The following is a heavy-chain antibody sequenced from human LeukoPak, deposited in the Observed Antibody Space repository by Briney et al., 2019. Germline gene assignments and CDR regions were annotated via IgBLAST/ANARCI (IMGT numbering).Heavy chain of an antibody. Sequence: GGSLRPSCAASGFTFSSYAMSWVRQAPGKGLEWVSAISGSGGSTYYADSVKGRFTISRDNSKNTLYLQMNSLRAEDTAVYYCAKAGVATIKGDYWGQGTLVTVSS. V-gene: IGHV3-23*01. CDR3: AKAGVATIKGDY. D-gene: IGHD5-12*01. CDR2: ISGSGGST. CDR1: GFTFSSYA. J-gene: IGHJ4*02.